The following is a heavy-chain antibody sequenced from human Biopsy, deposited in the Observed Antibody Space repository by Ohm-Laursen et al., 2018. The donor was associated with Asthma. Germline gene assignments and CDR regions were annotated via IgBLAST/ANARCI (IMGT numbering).Heavy chain of an antibody. CDR1: GYTFSNYG. Sequence: GASVKVSCKASGYTFSNYGIAWVRQAPGQGLEWMGWSSAYNGHTKYAQKFHDRVTMTTDKSTNTAYMELRSLRSDDTAVYYCASGLGMDVWGQGTTVTVSS. CDR2: SSAYNGHT. V-gene: IGHV1-18*04. CDR3: ASGLGMDV. J-gene: IGHJ6*02.